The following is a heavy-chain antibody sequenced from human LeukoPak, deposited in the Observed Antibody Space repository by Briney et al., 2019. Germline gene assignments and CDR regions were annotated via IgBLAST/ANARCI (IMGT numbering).Heavy chain of an antibody. D-gene: IGHD6-6*01. CDR1: GFTFSSYN. J-gene: IGHJ4*02. CDR2: ISGSSIYT. CDR3: ARGSPENIAARPTILDY. V-gene: IGHV3-21*01. Sequence: GGSLRLSCAASGFTFSSYNMNWVRQAPGKGLEGVSPISGSSIYTYYADSVKGRFTISRDNAKNSLYLQMNSLRVEDTAVYYCARGSPENIAARPTILDYWGQGTLVTVSS.